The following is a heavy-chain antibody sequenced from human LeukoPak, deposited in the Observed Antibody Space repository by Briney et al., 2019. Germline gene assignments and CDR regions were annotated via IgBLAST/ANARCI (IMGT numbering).Heavy chain of an antibody. CDR2: IYYSGST. Sequence: SETLSLTCTVSGGSISSYYWSWIRQPPGKGLEWIGYIYYSGSTNYNPSLKSRVTISVDTSKNQFSLKLSSVTAADTAVYYCARDRGRRTYCSGGSCYSPDWYFDLWGCGTLVTVSS. CDR3: ARDRGRRTYCSGGSCYSPDWYFDL. J-gene: IGHJ2*01. V-gene: IGHV4-59*01. D-gene: IGHD2-15*01. CDR1: GGSISSYY.